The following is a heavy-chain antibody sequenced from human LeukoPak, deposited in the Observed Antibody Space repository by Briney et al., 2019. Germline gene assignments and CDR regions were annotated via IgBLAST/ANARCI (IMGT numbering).Heavy chain of an antibody. D-gene: IGHD2-15*01. J-gene: IGHJ6*03. V-gene: IGHV1-69*06. CDR1: GGTFISYA. Sequence: SVKVSCKASGGTFISYAISWVRQAPGQGLEWMGGIIPIFGTANYAQKFQGRVTITADKSTSTAYMELSSLRSEDTAVYHCARGAVVVAATNYYYYMDVWGKGTTVTVSS. CDR2: IIPIFGTA. CDR3: ARGAVVVAATNYYYYMDV.